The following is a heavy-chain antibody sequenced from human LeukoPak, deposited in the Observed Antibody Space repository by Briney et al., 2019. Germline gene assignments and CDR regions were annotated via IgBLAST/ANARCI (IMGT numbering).Heavy chain of an antibody. CDR3: ARDPGRAYVAAGTVPWFDP. CDR1: GVSFSSYC. J-gene: IGHJ5*02. CDR2: IQYGGSNK. D-gene: IGHD6-13*01. Sequence: GGSLRLSCAASGVSFSSYCMQWVRQAPGKGLERVAFIQYGGSNKYYAESVKGRFTISRDNSKNTLYLQMNSLRADDTAVYYCARDPGRAYVAAGTVPWFDPWGQGTLVTVSS. V-gene: IGHV3-30*02.